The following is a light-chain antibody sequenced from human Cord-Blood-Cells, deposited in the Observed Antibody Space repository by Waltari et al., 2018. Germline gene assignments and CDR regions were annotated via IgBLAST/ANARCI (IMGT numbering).Light chain of an antibody. J-gene: IGKJ4*01. CDR1: QSISSY. CDR3: QQSYSTPLS. Sequence: DLQMTQSPPPVSASVGDIVTITCRASQSISSYLNWYQQKPGKAPKLLIYAASSLQSGVPSRFSGSGSGTDFTLTISSLQPEDFATYYCQQSYSTPLSFGGGTKVEIK. V-gene: IGKV1-39*01. CDR2: AAS.